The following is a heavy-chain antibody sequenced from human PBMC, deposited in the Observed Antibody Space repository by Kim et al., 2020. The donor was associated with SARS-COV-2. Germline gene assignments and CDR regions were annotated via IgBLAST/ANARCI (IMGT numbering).Heavy chain of an antibody. Sequence: SETLSLTCTVSGGSISTYYWNWIRQSPQKGLEWIGFISYSGSPNYNPSLKSRVAISVDSSKNQFSLNLSSVTAADTAVYYCARGGVKQWLGLWGRGTLVSVSS. J-gene: IGHJ2*01. CDR3: ARGGVKQWLGL. CDR2: ISYSGSP. CDR1: GGSISTYY. D-gene: IGHD6-19*01. V-gene: IGHV4-59*13.